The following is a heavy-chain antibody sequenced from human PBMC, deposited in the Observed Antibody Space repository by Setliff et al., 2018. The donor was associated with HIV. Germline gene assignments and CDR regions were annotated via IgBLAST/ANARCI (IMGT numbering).Heavy chain of an antibody. J-gene: IGHJ4*02. CDR3: ARATRIIPLVVPGASDY. CDR1: GASISSTSYY. CDR2: IYSSGTT. D-gene: IGHD2-8*02. V-gene: IGHV4-61*09. Sequence: PSETLSLTCTVSGASISSTSYYWSWIRQPAGKSLEWIGHIYSSGTTDYNPSLKRRVSISLDRPRNQVSLKLTSVTAADTALYYCARATRIIPLVVPGASDYWGQGTLVTVSS.